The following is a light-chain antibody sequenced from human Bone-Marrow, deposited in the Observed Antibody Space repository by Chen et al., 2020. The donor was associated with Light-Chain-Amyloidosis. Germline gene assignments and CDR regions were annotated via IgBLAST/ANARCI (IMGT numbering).Light chain of an antibody. CDR2: GSS. CDR3: KQYGTSPLT. Sequence: EIVLTQSPGTLSLSPGEGANLSCRSSQTISSNYLTWYQQKFGQAPRLLIYGSSSRATGIPDRFTGSGSGTDFTLTINRLEPEGFGMYYCKQYGTSPLTFGGGTKVEIK. CDR1: QTISSNY. J-gene: IGKJ4*01. V-gene: IGKV3-20*01.